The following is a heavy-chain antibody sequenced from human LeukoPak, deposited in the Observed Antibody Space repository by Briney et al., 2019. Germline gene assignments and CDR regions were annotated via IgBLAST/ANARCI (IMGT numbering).Heavy chain of an antibody. CDR3: AKDQSIIDLGEFDY. Sequence: GGSLRLSCAASGFTFSSYGMHWVRQAPGKGLEWVAVISYDGSNKYYADSVKGRFTISRDNSKNTLYLQMNSLRAEDTAVYYCAKDQSIIDLGEFDYWGQGTLVTVSS. CDR2: ISYDGSNK. D-gene: IGHD3-16*01. CDR1: GFTFSSYG. J-gene: IGHJ4*02. V-gene: IGHV3-30*18.